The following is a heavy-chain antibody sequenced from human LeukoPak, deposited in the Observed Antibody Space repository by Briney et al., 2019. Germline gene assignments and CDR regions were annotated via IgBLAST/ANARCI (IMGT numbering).Heavy chain of an antibody. CDR2: IYYSGST. D-gene: IGHD6-13*01. V-gene: IGHV4-30-4*01. J-gene: IGHJ4*02. CDR3: ASGYSSSWYLDFDY. Sequence: PSQTLSLTCTVSGGSISSGDYYWSWIRQPPGKGLEWIGYIYYSGSTYYNPSLKSRITISVDTSKNQFSLKLSSVTAADTGVYYCASGYSSSWYLDFDYWGQGTLVTVSS. CDR1: GGSISSGDYY.